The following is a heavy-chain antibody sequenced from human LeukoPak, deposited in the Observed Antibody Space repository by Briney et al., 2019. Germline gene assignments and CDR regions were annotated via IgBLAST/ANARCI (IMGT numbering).Heavy chain of an antibody. D-gene: IGHD3-22*01. Sequence: ASVKVSCKASGYTFTGYYMHWVRQAPGQGLEWMGRINPNSGGTNYAQKFQGRVTMTRDTSISTAYMELSRLRSDDTAVYYCARSYYYDSSGYYYVWGQGTLVTVSS. CDR3: ARSYYYDSSGYYYV. CDR2: INPNSGGT. CDR1: GYTFTGYY. V-gene: IGHV1-2*06. J-gene: IGHJ4*02.